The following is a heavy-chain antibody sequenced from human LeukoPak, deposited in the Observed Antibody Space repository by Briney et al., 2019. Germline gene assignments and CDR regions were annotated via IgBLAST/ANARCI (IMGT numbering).Heavy chain of an antibody. CDR3: ASKSGYSYGYWGGDFDY. J-gene: IGHJ4*02. D-gene: IGHD5-18*01. CDR1: GFTFSSYG. Sequence: GRSLRLSCAASGFTFSSYGMHWVRQAPGKGLEWVAVISYDGSNKYYADSVKGRFTISRDNSKNTLYLQMNSLRAEDTAVYYCASKSGYSYGYWGGDFDYWGQGTLVTVSS. V-gene: IGHV3-30*03. CDR2: ISYDGSNK.